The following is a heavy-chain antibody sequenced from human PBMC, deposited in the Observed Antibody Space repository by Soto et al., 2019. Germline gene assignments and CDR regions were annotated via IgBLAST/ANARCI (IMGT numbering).Heavy chain of an antibody. Sequence: EASVKVSCKASGYTFTGYYMHCVRQAPGQGLEWMGWINPNSGGTNYAQKFQGWVTMTRDTSISTAYMELSRLRSDDTAVYYCARGSDCGGDCYVVYFDYWGQGTLVTVSS. V-gene: IGHV1-2*04. J-gene: IGHJ4*02. CDR1: GYTFTGYY. CDR3: ARGSDCGGDCYVVYFDY. CDR2: INPNSGGT. D-gene: IGHD2-21*01.